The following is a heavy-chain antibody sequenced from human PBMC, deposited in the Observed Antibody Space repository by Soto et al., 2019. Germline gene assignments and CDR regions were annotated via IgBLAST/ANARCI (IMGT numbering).Heavy chain of an antibody. CDR3: ARHGSY. Sequence: NPSETLSLTCSVSGVSISNTSYYWGWIRQPPGKGLEWVGTIYFSGSTSYNPSLKSRVTISIDTSKNQFSLRLSSVTAADTAVYYCARHGSYWGQGTLVTVSS. CDR2: IYFSGST. CDR1: GVSISNTSYY. J-gene: IGHJ4*02. V-gene: IGHV4-39*01.